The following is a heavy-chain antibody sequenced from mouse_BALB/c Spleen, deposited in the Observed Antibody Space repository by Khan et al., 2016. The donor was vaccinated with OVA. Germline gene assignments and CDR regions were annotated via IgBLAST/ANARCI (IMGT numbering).Heavy chain of an antibody. CDR1: GYTFTNYG. CDR2: INTYTGQP. CDR3: ARSNSYWYFDI. D-gene: IGHD4-1*02. Sequence: QIQLVQSGPELKKPGETVKISCKASGYTFTNYGMNWVKQAPGKGLKWMGWINTYTGQPTYAADFKGRFAFSLETSASTAYLQITNLKNEDTATYFCARSNSYWYFDIWGAGTTVTVSS. V-gene: IGHV9-3-1*01. J-gene: IGHJ1*01.